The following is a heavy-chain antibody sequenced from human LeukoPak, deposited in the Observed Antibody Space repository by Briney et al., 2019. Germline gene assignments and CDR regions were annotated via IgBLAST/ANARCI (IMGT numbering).Heavy chain of an antibody. D-gene: IGHD4-23*01. J-gene: IGHJ4*02. CDR2: IYSGGST. CDR3: ARDTYGGNFDY. Sequence: SGGSLRLYCSASGFTVSSNYMSWVGQGPGKGLEWVSVIYSGGSTYYADSVKGRFTISRDNSKNTLYLQMNSLRAEDTAVYYCARDTYGGNFDYWGQGTLVTVSS. V-gene: IGHV3-66*01. CDR1: GFTVSSNY.